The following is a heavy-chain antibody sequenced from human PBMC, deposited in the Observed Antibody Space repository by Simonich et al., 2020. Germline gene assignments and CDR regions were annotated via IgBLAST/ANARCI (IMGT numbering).Heavy chain of an antibody. CDR3: ARGALTGDYYYMDV. V-gene: IGHV1-2*02. J-gene: IGHJ6*03. CDR1: GYTFTGYY. Sequence: QVQLVQSGAEVKKPGASVKVSCKASGYTFTGYYMHWVRQAPGQGLEWMGGIKPNRGGTNYAQKFQGRVTMTRDTSISTAYRELSRLRSDDTAVYYCARGALTGDYYYMDVWGKGTTVTVSS. CDR2: IKPNRGGT. D-gene: IGHD7-27*01.